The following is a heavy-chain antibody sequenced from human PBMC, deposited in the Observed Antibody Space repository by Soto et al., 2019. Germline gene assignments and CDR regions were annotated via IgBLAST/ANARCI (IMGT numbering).Heavy chain of an antibody. Sequence: PSETLSLTCAVSGGSISSSNWWSWVRQPPGKGLEWIGEIYHSGSTNYNPSLKSRVTISVDKSKNQFSLKLSSVTAADTAVYYCARRLVATIKGPRNWFDPWGQGTLVTVSS. CDR2: IYHSGST. D-gene: IGHD5-12*01. CDR3: ARRLVATIKGPRNWFDP. CDR1: GGSISSSNW. V-gene: IGHV4-4*02. J-gene: IGHJ5*02.